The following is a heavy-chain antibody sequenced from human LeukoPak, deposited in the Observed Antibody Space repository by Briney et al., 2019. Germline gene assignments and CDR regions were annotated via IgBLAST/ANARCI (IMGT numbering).Heavy chain of an antibody. CDR1: GFTFSNYA. J-gene: IGHJ4*02. Sequence: GRSLRLSCAASGFTFSNYALHWVRQAPGKGLEWVAVISYDGSNKYYADSVKGRFTISRDNAKNSLYLQMNSLRAEDTAMYYCARDGPGGYLDYWGQGTLVTVSS. CDR3: ARDGPGGYLDY. CDR2: ISYDGSNK. D-gene: IGHD3-16*01. V-gene: IGHV3-30-3*01.